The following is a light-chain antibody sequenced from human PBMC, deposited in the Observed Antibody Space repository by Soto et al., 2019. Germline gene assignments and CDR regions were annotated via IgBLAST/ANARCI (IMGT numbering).Light chain of an antibody. CDR2: GAS. Sequence: EIVLTQSPGTLSLSPGETATLTCRASQGVTSNYLAWYQQRPGQAPRLLIYGASNRATGIPDRFSGGGSGTDFTLTISRLEPEYFAMYYCQQYGSSSPTTFGQGTRLEIE. V-gene: IGKV3-20*01. CDR1: QGVTSNY. CDR3: QQYGSSSPTT. J-gene: IGKJ5*01.